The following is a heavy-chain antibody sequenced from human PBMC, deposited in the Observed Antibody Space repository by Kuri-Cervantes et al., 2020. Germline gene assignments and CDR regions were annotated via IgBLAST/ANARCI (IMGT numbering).Heavy chain of an antibody. CDR2: IRSKAYGGTT. CDR1: GFTFGDYA. Sequence: GESMKISCIASGFTFGDYAMSWFRKAPGKGLEWVGFIRSKAYGGTTEYAASVKGRFTISRDDSKSIAYLQMNSLKTEDTAVYYCTSGMVGYWGQGTLVTVSS. J-gene: IGHJ4*02. CDR3: TSGMVGY. D-gene: IGHD2-15*01. V-gene: IGHV3-49*03.